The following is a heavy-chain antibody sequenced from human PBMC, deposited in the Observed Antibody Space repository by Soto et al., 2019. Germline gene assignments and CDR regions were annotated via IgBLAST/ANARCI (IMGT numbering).Heavy chain of an antibody. Sequence: ASVKVSCKASGYTFPSYGITWVRQAPGQGLEWMGWISAYNGNTNYVQKFLGRVSMTTDTSTSTAYMELRSLRYDDTAMYDCARDKELGGAFDIWGQGTTVTVSS. CDR3: ARDKELGGAFDI. J-gene: IGHJ3*02. CDR1: GYTFPSYG. CDR2: ISAYNGNT. V-gene: IGHV1-18*01. D-gene: IGHD3-10*01.